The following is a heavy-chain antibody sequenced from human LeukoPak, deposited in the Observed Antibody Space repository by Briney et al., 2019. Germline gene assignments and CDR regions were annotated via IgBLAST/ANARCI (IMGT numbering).Heavy chain of an antibody. CDR3: ARDRGSGWYFDY. J-gene: IGHJ4*02. Sequence: ASVKVSCKASGYTFTSYGISWVRQAPGQGLEWMGRISAYNGNTNYAQKLQGRVTMTTDTSMSTAYMELRSLRSADTAVYYCARDRGSGWYFDYWGQGTLVTVSS. V-gene: IGHV1-18*01. CDR1: GYTFTSYG. CDR2: ISAYNGNT. D-gene: IGHD6-19*01.